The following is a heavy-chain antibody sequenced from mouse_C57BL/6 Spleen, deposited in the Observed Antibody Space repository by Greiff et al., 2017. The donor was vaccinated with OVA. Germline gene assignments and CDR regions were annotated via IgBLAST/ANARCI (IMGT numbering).Heavy chain of an antibody. Sequence: QVQLQQPGAELVKPGASVKVSCKASGYTFTSYWMHWVKQRPGQGLEWIGRIHPSDSDTNYNQKFKGKATLTVDKATSTAYMQLSSLTSEDSAVYYCAIDLYYYGSSYEEVFDYWGQGTTLTVSS. CDR2: IHPSDSDT. J-gene: IGHJ2*01. CDR3: AIDLYYYGSSYEEVFDY. CDR1: GYTFTSYW. V-gene: IGHV1-74*01. D-gene: IGHD1-1*01.